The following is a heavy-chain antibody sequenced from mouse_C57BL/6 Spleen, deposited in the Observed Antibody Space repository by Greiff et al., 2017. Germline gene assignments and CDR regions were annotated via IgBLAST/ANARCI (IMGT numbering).Heavy chain of an antibody. CDR1: GYSFTSYY. D-gene: IGHD3-2*02. V-gene: IGHV1-66*01. Sequence: QVQLQQSGPELVKPGASVKISCKASGYSFTSYYIHWVKQRPGKGLEWIGWIYPGSGNTKYNEKFKGKATLTANTSSSTDYMQLSSRTSEDSAVYYYAKSGQRYYFDYWGQGTTLTVSS. J-gene: IGHJ2*01. CDR3: AKSGQRYYFDY. CDR2: IYPGSGNT.